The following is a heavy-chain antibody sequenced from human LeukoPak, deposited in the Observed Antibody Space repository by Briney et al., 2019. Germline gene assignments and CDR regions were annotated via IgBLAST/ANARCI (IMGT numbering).Heavy chain of an antibody. CDR1: GDSISRGGYY. J-gene: IGHJ3*02. D-gene: IGHD2-15*01. Sequence: PSETLSLTCTVSGDSISRGGYYWSWIRQHPGKGLEWIGYTYYGGGTYYNPSLKSRVIISVDRSKNQFSLNLRSVTAADTAVYYCARVVGYCSGGSCYSIDAFDIWGQGTMVTVSS. V-gene: IGHV4-31*03. CDR3: ARVVGYCSGGSCYSIDAFDI. CDR2: TYYGGGT.